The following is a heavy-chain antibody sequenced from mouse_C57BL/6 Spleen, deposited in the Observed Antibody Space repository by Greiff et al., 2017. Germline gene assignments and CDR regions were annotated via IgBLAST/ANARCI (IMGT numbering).Heavy chain of an antibody. CDR2: IYPGDGDT. Sequence: VQLQQSGPELVKPGASVKISCKASGYAFSSSWMNWVKQRPGKGLEWIGRIYPGDGDTNYNGKFKGKATLTADKSSSTAYMQLSSLTSEDSAVYVCARGEDDPAWFAYWGQGALVTVSA. CDR1: GYAFSSSW. CDR3: ARGEDDPAWFAY. J-gene: IGHJ3*01. V-gene: IGHV1-82*01.